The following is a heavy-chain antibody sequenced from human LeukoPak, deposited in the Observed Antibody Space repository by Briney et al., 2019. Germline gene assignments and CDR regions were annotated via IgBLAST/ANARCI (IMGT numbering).Heavy chain of an antibody. CDR3: ARDSFAGYDSSGYSSYDY. CDR1: GFTFSSYA. Sequence: GGSLRLSCAASGFTFSSYAMSWVRQAPGKGLEWVSVLSDSGRSTYYADSVKGRFTISRDNSKNTLYLQMNSLRAEDTAVYYCARDSFAGYDSSGYSSYDYWGQGTLVTVSS. J-gene: IGHJ4*02. CDR2: LSDSGRST. D-gene: IGHD3-22*01. V-gene: IGHV3-23*01.